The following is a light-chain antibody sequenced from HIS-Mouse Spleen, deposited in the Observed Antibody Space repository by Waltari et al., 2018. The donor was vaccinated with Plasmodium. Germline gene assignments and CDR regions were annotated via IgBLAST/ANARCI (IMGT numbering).Light chain of an antibody. J-gene: IGLJ3*02. CDR2: EDS. Sequence: SYELTQPPSVSVSPGQTARITCSGDALPKKYAYWYQQKSGQAPVLVIYEDSKRPSGIPGGFSGPSSGRMATLTISGAQVEDEADYYCYSTDSSGNHRVFGGGTKLTVL. V-gene: IGLV3-10*01. CDR3: YSTDSSGNHRV. CDR1: ALPKKY.